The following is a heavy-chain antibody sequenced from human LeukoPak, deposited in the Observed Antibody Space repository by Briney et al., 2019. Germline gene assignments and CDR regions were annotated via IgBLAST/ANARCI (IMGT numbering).Heavy chain of an antibody. CDR1: GGSISSSSYY. CDR2: IYYSGST. Sequence: KSSETLSLTCTVSGGSISSSSYYWGWIRQPPGKGLEWIGSIYYSGSTYYNPSLKSRVTISVDTSKNQFSLKLSSVTAADTAVYYCARVPVRRLAARPRFYYGMDVWGQGTTVTVSS. CDR3: ARVPVRRLAARPRFYYGMDV. V-gene: IGHV4-39*01. J-gene: IGHJ6*02. D-gene: IGHD6-6*01.